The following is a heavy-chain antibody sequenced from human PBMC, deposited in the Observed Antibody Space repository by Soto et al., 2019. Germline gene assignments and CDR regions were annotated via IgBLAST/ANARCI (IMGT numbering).Heavy chain of an antibody. CDR2: IYYSGST. D-gene: IGHD3-22*01. CDR3: ARDAASGSYYYDSSGYSYYYYGMDV. CDR1: GGSISSYY. V-gene: IGHV4-59*01. Sequence: PSETLSFTCTVSGGSISSYYWSWIRQPPGKGLEWIGYIYYSGSTNYNPSLKSRVTISVDTSKNQFSLKLSSVTAADTAVYYCARDAASGSYYYDSSGYSYYYYGMDVWGQGTTVTVSS. J-gene: IGHJ6*02.